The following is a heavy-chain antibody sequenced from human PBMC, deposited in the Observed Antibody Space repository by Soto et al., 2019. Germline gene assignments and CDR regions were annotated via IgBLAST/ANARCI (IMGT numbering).Heavy chain of an antibody. Sequence: VQLVESGGGLVQPGRSLRLSCAASGFTFDDYAMHWVRQAPGKGLEWVAVIWYDGSNKYYADSVKGRFTISRDNSKNTLYLQMNSLRAEDTAVYYCARAPRYDSSGYNRYWGQGTLVTVSS. J-gene: IGHJ4*02. CDR3: ARAPRYDSSGYNRY. CDR1: GFTFDDYA. CDR2: IWYDGSNK. D-gene: IGHD3-22*01. V-gene: IGHV3-33*08.